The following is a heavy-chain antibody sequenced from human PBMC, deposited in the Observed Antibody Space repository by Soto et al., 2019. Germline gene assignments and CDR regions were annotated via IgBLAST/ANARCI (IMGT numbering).Heavy chain of an antibody. D-gene: IGHD7-27*01. V-gene: IGHV1-2*04. CDR1: GYTFTGYY. CDR2: INPNSGGT. Sequence: QVQLVQSGAEVKKPGASVKVSCKASGYTFTGYYMHWVRQAPGQGLEWMGWINPNSGGTNYAQKFQCWVTMTRDTSISTAYMELSRLRSDYTAVYYCARYRGAGEGPDAFDIWGQGTMVTVS. J-gene: IGHJ3*02. CDR3: ARYRGAGEGPDAFDI.